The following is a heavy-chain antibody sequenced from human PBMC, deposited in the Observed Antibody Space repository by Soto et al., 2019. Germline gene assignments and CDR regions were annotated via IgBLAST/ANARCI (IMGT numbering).Heavy chain of an antibody. Sequence: SETLSLTCTVSGGSIGRSSYFWGWVRQPPGKGLEWIGSIFYSGTTYYNPSLKSRVSISVDTSNNQFSLSLASGTAADTAVYYCARQFCINGVCPPNLLSRFFDSWGQGMLVTVSS. J-gene: IGHJ4*02. D-gene: IGHD2-8*01. CDR2: IFYSGTT. V-gene: IGHV4-39*01. CDR3: ARQFCINGVCPPNLLSRFFDS. CDR1: GGSIGRSSYF.